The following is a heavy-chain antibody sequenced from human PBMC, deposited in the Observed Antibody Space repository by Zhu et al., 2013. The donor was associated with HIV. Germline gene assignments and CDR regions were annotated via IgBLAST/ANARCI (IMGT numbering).Heavy chain of an antibody. D-gene: IGHD4-17*01. CDR2: IYYSGST. J-gene: IGHJ4*02. Sequence: QVQLQESGPGLVKPSETLSLTCTVSGGSVSSGSYYWSWIRQPPGKGLEWIGYIYYSGSTNYNPSLKSRVTISVDTSKNQFSLKLSSVTAADTAVYYCARVSDYRQLFDYWGQGTLVTVSS. CDR1: GGSVSSGSYY. CDR3: ARVSDYRQLFDY. V-gene: IGHV4-61*01.